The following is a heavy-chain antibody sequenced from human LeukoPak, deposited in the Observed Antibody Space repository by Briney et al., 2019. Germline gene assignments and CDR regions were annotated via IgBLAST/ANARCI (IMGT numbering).Heavy chain of an antibody. CDR1: GGSISSYD. CDR2: IYHSGST. J-gene: IGHJ4*02. D-gene: IGHD4-23*01. V-gene: IGHV4-4*07. CDR3: VRVDNGGNYFDY. Sequence: SETLSLTCTVSGGSISSYDWSWIRQPAGKGLEWIGGIYHSGSTYYNPSLKSRLTISADTSKNQFSLRLSSVTAADTAVYYCVRVDNGGNYFDYWGQGTLVTVSS.